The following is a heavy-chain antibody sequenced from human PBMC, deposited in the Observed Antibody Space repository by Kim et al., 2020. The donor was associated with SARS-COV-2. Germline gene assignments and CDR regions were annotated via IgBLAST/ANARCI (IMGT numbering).Heavy chain of an antibody. V-gene: IGHV1-46*01. CDR3: ASEYSDLGY. J-gene: IGHJ4*02. D-gene: IGHD3-16*01. CDR2: GNSI. Sequence: GNSISYAQKFQGRVTMTRDTSTSTVYLELSSLRSEDTAVYYCASEYSDLGYWGQGTLVTVSS.